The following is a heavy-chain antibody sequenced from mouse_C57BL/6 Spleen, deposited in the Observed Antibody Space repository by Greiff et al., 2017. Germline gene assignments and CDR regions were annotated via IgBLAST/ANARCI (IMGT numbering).Heavy chain of an antibody. Sequence: SVGGLLQPGSSMKLSCTASGFTFSDYYMAWVRQVPEKGLEWVANINYDGSSTYYLDSLKSRFIISRDDAKNILYLQMSSLKSEDTATYYCAREGEGDAMDYWGQGTSVTVSS. J-gene: IGHJ4*01. CDR1: GFTFSDYY. CDR3: AREGEGDAMDY. V-gene: IGHV5-16*01. CDR2: INYDGSST.